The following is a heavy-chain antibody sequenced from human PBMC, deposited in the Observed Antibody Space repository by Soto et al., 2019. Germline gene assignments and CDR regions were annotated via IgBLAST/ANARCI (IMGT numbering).Heavy chain of an antibody. CDR3: ARGIEGWYQGRYYYGMDV. D-gene: IGHD6-19*01. CDR2: IYYSGST. CDR1: GGSVSSGSYY. Sequence: SETLSLTCTVSGGSVSSGSYYWSWIRQPPGKGLEWIGYIYYSGSTNYNPSLKSRVTISVYTSKNQFSLKLSSVTAADTAVYYCARGIEGWYQGRYYYGMDVWGQGTTVTVS. V-gene: IGHV4-61*01. J-gene: IGHJ6*02.